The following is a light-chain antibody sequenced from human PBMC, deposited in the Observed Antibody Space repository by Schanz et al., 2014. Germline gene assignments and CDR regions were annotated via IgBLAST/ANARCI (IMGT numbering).Light chain of an antibody. CDR2: GAS. J-gene: IGKJ1*01. V-gene: IGKV3-15*01. Sequence: EIVLTQSPVTLSLYPGERATLSCRASQSVDTLLAWYQHKPGQAPRLLIYGASTRATGIPARFSGSGSGTEFTLTISSLQSEDFAVYYCQQYNNWPLPPGTFGQGTKVEIK. CDR3: QQYNNWPLPPGT. CDR1: QSVDTL.